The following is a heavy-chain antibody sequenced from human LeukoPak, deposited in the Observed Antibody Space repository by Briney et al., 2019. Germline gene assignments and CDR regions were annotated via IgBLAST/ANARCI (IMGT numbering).Heavy chain of an antibody. V-gene: IGHV4-34*01. Sequence: SETLSLTCAVYGGSFSGYYWSWIRQPPGKGLEWIGEINHSGSTNYNPSLKSRVTISVDTSKNQFSLKLSSVTAADTAVYYCARVQRAPYCSSTSCYSGVSFDYWGQGTLVTVSS. CDR1: GGSFSGYY. CDR2: INHSGST. CDR3: ARVQRAPYCSSTSCYSGVSFDY. J-gene: IGHJ4*02. D-gene: IGHD2-2*01.